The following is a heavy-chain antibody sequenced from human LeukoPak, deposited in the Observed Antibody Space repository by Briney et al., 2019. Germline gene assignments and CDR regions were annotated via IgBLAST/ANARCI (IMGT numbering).Heavy chain of an antibody. Sequence: GESLKISCKGSGYSFTSYWIGWVRQMPGKGLEWMGIIYPGDSDTRYSPSFQGQVTISADKSISTAYLQWSSLKASGTAMYYCARRIAAAGTVGAFDIWGQGTMVTVSS. J-gene: IGHJ3*02. D-gene: IGHD6-13*01. CDR2: IYPGDSDT. CDR1: GYSFTSYW. V-gene: IGHV5-51*01. CDR3: ARRIAAAGTVGAFDI.